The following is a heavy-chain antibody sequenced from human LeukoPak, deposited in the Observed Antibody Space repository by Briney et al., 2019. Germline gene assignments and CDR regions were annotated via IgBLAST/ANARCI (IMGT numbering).Heavy chain of an antibody. D-gene: IGHD5-12*01. CDR2: VYYSGTT. CDR1: GGSISSYY. CDR3: ARHLYSGYDRVFDY. Sequence: SETLSLTCTVSGGSISSYYWIWIRQPPGKGLEWIGYVYYSGTTNYNPSLKSRVTISVDTSKNQFSLKLSSVTAADTAVYFCARHLYSGYDRVFDYWGQGTRVTVSS. V-gene: IGHV4-59*08. J-gene: IGHJ4*02.